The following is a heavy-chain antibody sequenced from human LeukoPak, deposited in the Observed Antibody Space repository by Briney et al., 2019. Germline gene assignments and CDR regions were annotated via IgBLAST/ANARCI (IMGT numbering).Heavy chain of an antibody. CDR2: IYYSGST. CDR3: ARELSVVVPAATFDYFDY. V-gene: IGHV4-30-4*08. J-gene: IGHJ4*02. CDR1: GGSISSGDYY. Sequence: SETLSLTCTVSGGSISSGDYYWSWIRQPPGKGLEWIGYIYYSGSTYYNPPLKSRATISVDTSKNQFSLKLSSVTAADTAVYYCARELSVVVPAATFDYFDYWGQGTLVTVSS. D-gene: IGHD2-2*01.